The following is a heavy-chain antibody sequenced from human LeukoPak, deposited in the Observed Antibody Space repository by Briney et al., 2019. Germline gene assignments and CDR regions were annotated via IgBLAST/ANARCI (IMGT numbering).Heavy chain of an antibody. CDR2: INTDGSST. V-gene: IGHV3-74*01. CDR3: AAAPFDY. J-gene: IGHJ4*02. D-gene: IGHD2-15*01. Sequence: GGSLRLSCAVSGLTVSSNYLSWVRQAPGKGLVWVSRINTDGSSTSYADSVKGRFTISRDNAKNTLYLQMNSLRAEDTAVYYCAAAPFDYWGQGTLVTVSS. CDR1: GLTVSSNY.